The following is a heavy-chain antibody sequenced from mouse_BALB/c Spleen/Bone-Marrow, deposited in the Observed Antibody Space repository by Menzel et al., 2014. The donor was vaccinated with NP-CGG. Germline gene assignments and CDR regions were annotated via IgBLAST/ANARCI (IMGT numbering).Heavy chain of an antibody. Sequence: EVKLEESGGGPVQPGGSLKLSCASSGFDFSRYWMSWVRQAPGKGLQWIGEINPESNTINYTPSLKDKFIISRDNAKNTLYLQMSKVRSEDTALYCCARLGYYGWFAYWGQGTLVTVSA. CDR1: GFDFSRYW. CDR2: INPESNTI. D-gene: IGHD2-3*01. CDR3: ARLGYYGWFAY. J-gene: IGHJ3*01. V-gene: IGHV4-1*02.